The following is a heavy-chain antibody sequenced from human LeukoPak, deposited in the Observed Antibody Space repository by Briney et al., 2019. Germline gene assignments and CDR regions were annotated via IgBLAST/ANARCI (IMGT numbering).Heavy chain of an antibody. CDR3: ARDEDVDTAMAGWFDP. J-gene: IGHJ5*02. CDR1: GGTFSSYA. Sequence: ASVKVSCKASGGTFSSYAISWVRQAPGQGLEWMGRIIPILGIANYAQKFQGRVTITADKSTSTAYMELSSLRSEDTAVYYCARDEDVDTAMAGWFDPWGQGTLVTVSS. V-gene: IGHV1-69*04. D-gene: IGHD5-18*01. CDR2: IIPILGIA.